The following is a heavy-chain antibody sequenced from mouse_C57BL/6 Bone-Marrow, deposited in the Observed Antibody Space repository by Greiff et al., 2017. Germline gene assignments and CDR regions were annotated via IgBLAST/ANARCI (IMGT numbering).Heavy chain of an antibody. CDR1: GYTFTSYW. J-gene: IGHJ4*01. CDR3: ERERDSSGLQAMDY. Sequence: QVQLQQPGAELVMPGASVKLSCKASGYTFTSYWLPWVQQRPGQGLEWIGEIDPSDSSTNYNQKFKGKFTLTVDKSSSTAYMQLSSLTSEDSAVYYGERERDSSGLQAMDYWGQGTSGTGSS. D-gene: IGHD3-2*02. CDR2: IDPSDSST. V-gene: IGHV1-69*01.